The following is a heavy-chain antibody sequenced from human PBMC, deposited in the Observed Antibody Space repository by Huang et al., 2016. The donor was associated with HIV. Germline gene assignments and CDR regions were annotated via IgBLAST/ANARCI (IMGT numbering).Heavy chain of an antibody. CDR2: IYANANT. J-gene: IGHJ3*01. Sequence: QVQLQESGQGLDKPSDTLSLTCIVSGDSVDSSYSYWGWVRQPPGKGLEWRGSIYANANTYDNKYLKSRITISVDTSKNHFSLNLKTVTAADTAVYYCSRGPSTPATELWGQGTMVTVSS. V-gene: IGHV4-39*02. CDR3: SRGPSTPATEL. CDR1: GDSVDSSYSY. D-gene: IGHD1-1*01.